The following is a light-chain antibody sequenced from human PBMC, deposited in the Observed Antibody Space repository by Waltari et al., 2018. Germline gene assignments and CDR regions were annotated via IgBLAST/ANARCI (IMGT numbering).Light chain of an antibody. CDR1: ALPKKY. CDR2: EDR. Sequence: SYELTQPPSVSVSPGQTARITCSGVALPKKYIYWYQQKSGQAPVLVIYEDRKRPSGIPQRFSGSSSGTTATLTISGAQVEDEADYHCCSTDSSGNHRVFGGGTKLIVL. J-gene: IGLJ2*01. CDR3: CSTDSSGNHRV. V-gene: IGLV3-10*01.